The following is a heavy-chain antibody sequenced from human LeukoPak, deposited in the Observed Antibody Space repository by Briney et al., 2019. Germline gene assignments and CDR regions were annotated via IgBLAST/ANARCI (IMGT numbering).Heavy chain of an antibody. D-gene: IGHD3-16*01. CDR3: ARARDAYLGY. V-gene: IGHV3-30-3*01. CDR1: GFTFRHYA. J-gene: IGHJ4*02. Sequence: PGGSLRLSCAGSGFTFRHYAMHWVRQAPGKGLEWVAAISYDGDKKFYVDSVKGRFPISRDNAQSTVFLQMNNLTADDTALYYCARARDAYLGYWGQGTLVTVSS. CDR2: ISYDGDKK.